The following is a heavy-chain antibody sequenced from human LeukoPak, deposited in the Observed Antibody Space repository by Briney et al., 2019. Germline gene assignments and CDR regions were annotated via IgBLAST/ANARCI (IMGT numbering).Heavy chain of an antibody. D-gene: IGHD2-15*01. CDR2: IYTSGST. J-gene: IGHJ4*02. CDR1: GGSISSGSYY. V-gene: IGHV4-61*02. CDR3: ARVSPHIVVVVAATRGDYFDY. Sequence: PSQTLSLTCTVSGGSISSGSYYWSWIRQPAGKGLEWIGRIYTSGSTNYNPSLKSRVTISVDTSKNQFSLKLSSVTAADTAVYYCARVSPHIVVVVAATRGDYFDYWGQGTLVTVSS.